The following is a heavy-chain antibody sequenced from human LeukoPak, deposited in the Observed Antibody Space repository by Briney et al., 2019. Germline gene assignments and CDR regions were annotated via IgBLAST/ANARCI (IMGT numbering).Heavy chain of an antibody. V-gene: IGHV4-4*07. Sequence: SETLSLTCTVSGGSVSSYYWSWIRQPAGKGLEWIGRIYTSGSTNYNPSLKSRVTMSVVTSKNQFSLKLSSVTAADTAVYYCARLYCSSTSCSLDYWGRGTLVTVSS. CDR3: ARLYCSSTSCSLDY. J-gene: IGHJ4*02. CDR1: GGSVSSYY. D-gene: IGHD2-2*01. CDR2: IYTSGST.